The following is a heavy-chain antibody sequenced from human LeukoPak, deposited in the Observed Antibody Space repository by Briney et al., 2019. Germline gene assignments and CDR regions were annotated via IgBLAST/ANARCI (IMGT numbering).Heavy chain of an antibody. CDR1: GYTFTGYY. CDR2: INPNSGGT. D-gene: IGHD1-1*01. CDR3: ARRLGTGTTLGY. V-gene: IGHV1-2*02. Sequence: ASVKVSCKTSGYTFTGYYIHWVRQAPGQGLERMGWINPNSGGTNYAQNFQGTVTMTRDTSTSTAYMELSSLRSDDTAVYYYARRLGTGTTLGYWGQGTLVTVSS. J-gene: IGHJ4*02.